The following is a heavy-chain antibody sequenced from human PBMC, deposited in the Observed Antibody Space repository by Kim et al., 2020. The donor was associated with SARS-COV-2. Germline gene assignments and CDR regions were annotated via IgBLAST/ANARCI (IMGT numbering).Heavy chain of an antibody. CDR3: AKDTGYRYYYDSSSYLDY. Sequence: GGSLRLSCAASGFTFDDYAMHWVRQAPGKGLGWVSGISWNSGNIGYADSVKGRFTISRDNAKNSLYLQMNSLRAEDTALYYCAKDTGYRYYYDSSSYLDYWAQGTLVTVPS. V-gene: IGHV3-9*01. CDR1: GFTFDDYA. J-gene: IGHJ4*01. D-gene: IGHD3-22*01. CDR2: ISWNSGNI.